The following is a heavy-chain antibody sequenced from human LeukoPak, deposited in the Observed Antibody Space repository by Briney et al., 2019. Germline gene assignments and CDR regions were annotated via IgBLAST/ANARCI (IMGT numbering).Heavy chain of an antibody. V-gene: IGHV3-33*06. CDR3: AKEGYSSGWYSNYYFDY. D-gene: IGHD6-19*01. Sequence: GRSLRLSCAASGFTFSSYGMHWVRQAPGKGLEWVAVIWYDGSNKYYADSVKGRFTISRDNSKYTLYLQMNSLRAEDTAVYYCAKEGYSSGWYSNYYFDYWGQGTLVTVSS. CDR2: IWYDGSNK. CDR1: GFTFSSYG. J-gene: IGHJ4*02.